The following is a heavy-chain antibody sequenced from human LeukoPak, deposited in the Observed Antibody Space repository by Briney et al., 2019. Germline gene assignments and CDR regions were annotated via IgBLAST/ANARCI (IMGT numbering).Heavy chain of an antibody. J-gene: IGHJ3*02. CDR3: ARDQGVYCSGGSCTAFDI. Sequence: GGSLRLSCAASGFTFSSYSMNRVRQAPGKGLEWVSSISGSSSYIYYGDSVKGRCTISRDNAKKSLYLQMNSLRAEDTAVYYCARDQGVYCSGGSCTAFDIWGQGTMVTVSS. V-gene: IGHV3-21*01. CDR1: GFTFSSYS. CDR2: ISGSSSYI. D-gene: IGHD2-15*01.